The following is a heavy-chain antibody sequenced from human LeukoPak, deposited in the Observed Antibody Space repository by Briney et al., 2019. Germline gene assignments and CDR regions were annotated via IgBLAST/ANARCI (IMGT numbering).Heavy chain of an antibody. CDR1: GFTFSSYG. D-gene: IGHD4-17*01. J-gene: IGHJ5*02. V-gene: IGHV3-23*01. Sequence: QSGGSLRLSCAASGFTFSSYGMNWVRQAPGKGLEWVSTISGSGGRTFYGDSVKGRFSISRDISKNTLYLQMNSLRAEDTAVYYCASGDYGDRRRSWFDPWGQGTLVTVSS. CDR2: ISGSGGRT. CDR3: ASGDYGDRRRSWFDP.